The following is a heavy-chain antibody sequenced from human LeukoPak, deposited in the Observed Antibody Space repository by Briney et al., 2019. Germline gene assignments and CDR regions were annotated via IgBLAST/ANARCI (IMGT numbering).Heavy chain of an antibody. J-gene: IGHJ4*02. Sequence: PSETLSLTCTVSGGSISSSSYYWGWIRQPPGKGLEWIGSIYYSGSTYYNPSLKSRVTISVDTSKNQFSLKLSSVTAADTAVYYCAKLESSGWYGNYFDYWGQGTLVTVSS. CDR1: GGSISSSSYY. CDR3: AKLESSGWYGNYFDY. CDR2: IYYSGST. D-gene: IGHD6-19*01. V-gene: IGHV4-39*07.